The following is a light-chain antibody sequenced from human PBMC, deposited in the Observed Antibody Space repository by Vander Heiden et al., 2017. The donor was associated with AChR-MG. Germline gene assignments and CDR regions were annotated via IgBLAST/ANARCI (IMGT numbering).Light chain of an antibody. CDR2: GNS. J-gene: IGLJ2*01. Sequence: QSVLTQPPSVSGAPGPRVTISCTGSDSYIGANYDVHWYQQLPGRAPKLLIYGNSNRPSGVPDRFSGSKSGTSASLAITGLQAEDEADYYCQSYDSSLSAYVVFGGGTKLTVL. CDR3: QSYDSSLSAYVV. CDR1: DSYIGANYD. V-gene: IGLV1-40*01.